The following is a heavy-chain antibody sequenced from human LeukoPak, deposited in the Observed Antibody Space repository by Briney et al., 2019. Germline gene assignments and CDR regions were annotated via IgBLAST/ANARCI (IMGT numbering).Heavy chain of an antibody. V-gene: IGHV4-4*07. CDR1: GDTISSFY. CDR3: AKSNGAAAGIFDY. CDR2: IYTSGST. Sequence: ASETLSLTCTVSGDTISSFYWNWIRQPAGKGLEWIGRIYTSGSTNYNPSLKSRVTMSVDTSKNQFSLKLSSVTAADTAVYYCAKSNGAAAGIFDYWGEGTLVTVSS. D-gene: IGHD6-13*01. J-gene: IGHJ4*02.